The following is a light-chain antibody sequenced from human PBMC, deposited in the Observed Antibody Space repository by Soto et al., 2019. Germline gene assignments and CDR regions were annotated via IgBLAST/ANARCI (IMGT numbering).Light chain of an antibody. CDR2: WAS. CDR3: QLYYDTPLT. V-gene: IGKV4-1*01. CDR1: QSVLYSSNSNNY. J-gene: IGKJ4*01. Sequence: DIVMTQFPDSLAVSLGERATINCKSSQSVLYSSNSNNYLAWYQQKPGQPPKLLIYWASTRESGVPDRFSGSGSGTDFTLTISTLQAEDVAVYYCQLYYDTPLTFGGGTKVEIK.